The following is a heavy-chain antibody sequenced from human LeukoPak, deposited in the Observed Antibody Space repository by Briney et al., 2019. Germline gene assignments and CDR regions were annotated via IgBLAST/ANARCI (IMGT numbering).Heavy chain of an antibody. CDR1: GGSFSGYY. J-gene: IGHJ2*01. V-gene: IGHV4-34*01. D-gene: IGHD2/OR15-2a*01. CDR3: ARYLPSWYFHL. CDR2: INHSGST. Sequence: SETLSLTCAVYGGSFSGYYWSWIRQPPGKGLEWIGEINHSGSTNYNPSLKSRVTISVDKSKNQYSLKLSSVPAADTAVYYCARYLPSWYFHLWGRGTLVTVSS.